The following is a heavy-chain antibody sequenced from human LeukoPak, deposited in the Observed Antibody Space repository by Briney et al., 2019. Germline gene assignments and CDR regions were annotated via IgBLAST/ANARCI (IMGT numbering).Heavy chain of an antibody. Sequence: GGSLRLSCVASGFTFDDYAMHWVRQAPGKGLEWVSGISWNSGSIGYADSVKGRFTISRDNAKNSLYLQMNSLRAEDMALYYCAKDIRAVAGASRAFDIWGQRTMVTVSS. CDR1: GFTFDDYA. V-gene: IGHV3-9*03. D-gene: IGHD6-19*01. J-gene: IGHJ3*02. CDR3: AKDIRAVAGASRAFDI. CDR2: ISWNSGSI.